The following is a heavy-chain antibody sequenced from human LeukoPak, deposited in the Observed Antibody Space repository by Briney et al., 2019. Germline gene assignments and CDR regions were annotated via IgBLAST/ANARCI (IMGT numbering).Heavy chain of an antibody. CDR1: GFTFITYA. Sequence: GGSLRLSCAASGFTFITYAMHWVRQAPGKGLEWVAVISYDGSNKYYADSVKGRFTISRDNSKNTLYLQMNSLRAEDTAVYYCAKDYYYGSSWGQGTLVTVSS. CDR2: ISYDGSNK. D-gene: IGHD3-10*01. V-gene: IGHV3-30*18. CDR3: AKDYYYGSS. J-gene: IGHJ5*02.